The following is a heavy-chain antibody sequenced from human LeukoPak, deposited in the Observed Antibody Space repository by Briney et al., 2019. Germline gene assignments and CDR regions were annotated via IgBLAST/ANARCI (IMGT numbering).Heavy chain of an antibody. CDR1: GFTFSDYY. J-gene: IGHJ4*02. CDR2: ISSSGSTI. D-gene: IGHD6-19*01. V-gene: IGHV3-11*01. Sequence: PGGSLRLSCAASGFTFSDYYMSWIRQAPGKGLEWVSYISSSGSTIYYADSVKGRFTISRDNAKNSLYLQTNSLRAEDTAVYYCARELAVVSVFDYWGQGTLVTVSS. CDR3: ARELAVVSVFDY.